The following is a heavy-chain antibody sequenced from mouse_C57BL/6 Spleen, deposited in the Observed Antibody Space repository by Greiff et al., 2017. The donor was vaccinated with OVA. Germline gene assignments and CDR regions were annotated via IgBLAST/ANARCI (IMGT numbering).Heavy chain of an antibody. CDR1: GYTFTSYW. Sequence: QVQLQQPGAELVMPGASVKLSCKASGYTFTSYWMHWVKQRPGQGLEWIGEIDPSDSYTNYNQKFKGKSTLTVDKSSSTAYMQLSSLTSEDSAVYYCARMNYGSSLYAMDYWGQGTSVTVSS. CDR3: ARMNYGSSLYAMDY. CDR2: IDPSDSYT. V-gene: IGHV1-69*01. D-gene: IGHD1-1*01. J-gene: IGHJ4*01.